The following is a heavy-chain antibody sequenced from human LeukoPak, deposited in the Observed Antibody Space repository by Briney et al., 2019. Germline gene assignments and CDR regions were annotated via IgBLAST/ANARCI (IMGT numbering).Heavy chain of an antibody. CDR2: INPNSGGT. J-gene: IGHJ4*02. D-gene: IGHD6-19*01. Sequence: GASVKVSCKASGYTFTGYYMHWVRQAPGQGLEWMGWINPNSGGTNYAQKFQGRVTMTRDMSTSTVYMELSSLRSEDTAVYYCARGVPPASIAVAGTFDYWGQGTLVTVSS. CDR1: GYTFTGYY. CDR3: ARGVPPASIAVAGTFDY. V-gene: IGHV1-2*02.